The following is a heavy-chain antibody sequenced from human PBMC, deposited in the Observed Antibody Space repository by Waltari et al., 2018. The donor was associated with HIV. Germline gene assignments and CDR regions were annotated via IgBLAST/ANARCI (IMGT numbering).Heavy chain of an antibody. V-gene: IGHV4-59*01. CDR3: ATSGGDPRNPYDY. CDR2: IYYSGST. CDR1: GGSISSYY. J-gene: IGHJ4*02. D-gene: IGHD3-16*01. Sequence: QVQLQESGPGLVKPSETLSLTCTVSGGSISSYYWSWIRPPPGKGLEWIGYIYYSGSTNYNPSLKSRVTISVDTSKNQFSLKLSSVTAADTAVYYCATSGGDPRNPYDYWGQGTLVTVSS.